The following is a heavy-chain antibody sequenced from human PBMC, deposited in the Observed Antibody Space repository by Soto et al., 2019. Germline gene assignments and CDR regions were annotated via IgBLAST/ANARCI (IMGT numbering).Heavy chain of an antibody. V-gene: IGHV3-33*01. D-gene: IGHD3-9*01. CDR1: GFTFSSYG. J-gene: IGHJ4*02. CDR2: IWYDGSNK. CDR3: ARDLRYFDWLLPIFDY. Sequence: XXSLRLSFAASGFTFSSYGMHWVPQAPGKGLEWVAVIWYDGSNKYYADSVKGRFTISRDNSKNTLYLQMNSLRAEHTAVYYCARDLRYFDWLLPIFDYWGQGTLVTVSS.